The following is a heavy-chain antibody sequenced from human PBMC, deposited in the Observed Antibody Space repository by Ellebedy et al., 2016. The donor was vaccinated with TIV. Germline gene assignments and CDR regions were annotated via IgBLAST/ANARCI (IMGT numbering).Heavy chain of an antibody. CDR2: ISNTGSRT. CDR3: AKGRGGGSDSSAPRYYFDY. CDR1: GFTFSSYA. V-gene: IGHV3-23*01. D-gene: IGHD3-22*01. Sequence: PGGSLRLSCAASGFTFSSYAMSWVRQAPGKGLEWVSTISNTGSRTYYADSVEGRFIISRENSKKTLYLQMNRRRAEDTAVYYCAKGRGGGSDSSAPRYYFDYWGLGTLVTVSS. J-gene: IGHJ4*02.